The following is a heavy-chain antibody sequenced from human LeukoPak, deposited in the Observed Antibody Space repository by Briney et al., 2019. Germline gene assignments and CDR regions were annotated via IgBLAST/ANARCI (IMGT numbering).Heavy chain of an antibody. Sequence: PGESLKISCKGSGYSFTSYWIGWVRQMPGKGLEWMGIMYPGDSDTRYSPSFQGQVTISADKSISTAYLQWSSLKASDTAMYYCARQINGYSGSTGYHAPFDIWGQGTMVTVSS. CDR1: GYSFTSYW. CDR3: ARQINGYSGSTGYHAPFDI. D-gene: IGHD3-22*01. J-gene: IGHJ3*02. CDR2: MYPGDSDT. V-gene: IGHV5-51*01.